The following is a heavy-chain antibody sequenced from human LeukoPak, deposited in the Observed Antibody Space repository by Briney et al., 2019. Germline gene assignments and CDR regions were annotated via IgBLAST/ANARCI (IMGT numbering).Heavy chain of an antibody. CDR1: GFTFSSYW. J-gene: IGHJ4*02. CDR3: SRSAYYDGSGNYYDY. CDR2: ISDGGSTT. D-gene: IGHD3-22*01. V-gene: IGHV3-74*01. Sequence: GGSLRLSCAASGFTFSSYWMHWVRQAPGKGLVWVSRISDGGSTTTYADSVKGRFTISGDNAKNTLYLQMNGLRAEDTAVYYCSRSAYYDGSGNYYDYWGQGTLVTVSS.